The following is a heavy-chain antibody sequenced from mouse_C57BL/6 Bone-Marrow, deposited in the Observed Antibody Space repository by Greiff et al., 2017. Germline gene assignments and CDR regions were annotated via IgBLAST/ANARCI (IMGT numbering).Heavy chain of an antibody. CDR3: ARGGGQRLVY. Sequence: QVQLQQPGAELVMPGASVKLSCKASGYTFTSYWMHWVKQRPGQGLEWIGEIDPSDSYTNYNQKFKGKSTLTVDKSSSTAYMQLSSLTSEESAVYYWARGGGQRLVYGGQGTLVTGS. CDR2: IDPSDSYT. J-gene: IGHJ3*01. V-gene: IGHV1-69*01. CDR1: GYTFTSYW.